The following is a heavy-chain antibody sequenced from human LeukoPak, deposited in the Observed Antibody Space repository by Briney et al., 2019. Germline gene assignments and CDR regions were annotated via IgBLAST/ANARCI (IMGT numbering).Heavy chain of an antibody. D-gene: IGHD2-2*01. Sequence: SETLSLTCAVYGGSFSGYYWSWIRQPPGKGLEWIGEINHSGSTNYNPSLKSRVTISVDTSKNQFSLKLSSVTAADTAVYYCARDRVPAAPFDYWGQGTLVTVSS. CDR1: GGSFSGYY. J-gene: IGHJ4*02. CDR3: ARDRVPAAPFDY. CDR2: INHSGST. V-gene: IGHV4-34*01.